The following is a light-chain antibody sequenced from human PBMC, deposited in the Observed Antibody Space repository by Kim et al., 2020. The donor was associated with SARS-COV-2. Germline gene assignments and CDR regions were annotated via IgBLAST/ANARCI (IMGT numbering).Light chain of an antibody. CDR2: GNS. Sequence: RVTISCTGSNSNIGAGYDVHWYQHLPGTAPKLLIYGNSNRPSGVPDRFSGSKSGTSASLAITGLQAEDEADYYCQSYDSTLTGVVFGGGTQLTVL. V-gene: IGLV1-40*01. CDR1: NSNIGAGYD. J-gene: IGLJ2*01. CDR3: QSYDSTLTGVV.